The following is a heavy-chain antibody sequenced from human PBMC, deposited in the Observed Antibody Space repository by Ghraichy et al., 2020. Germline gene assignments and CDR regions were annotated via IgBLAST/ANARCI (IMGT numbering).Heavy chain of an antibody. D-gene: IGHD4/OR15-4a*01. Sequence: ESLNISCSVSGDSISSSYWSWIRQPAGKGLEWIGRIDPRGKTNNNPSLNSRVTLSLDTSKTHFYLRLNSVTAADTAVYYCTRDGSKGARGDAFDIWGQGKMVTVSS. CDR3: TRDGSKGARGDAFDI. V-gene: IGHV4-4*07. J-gene: IGHJ3*02. CDR1: GDSISSSY. CDR2: IDPRGKT.